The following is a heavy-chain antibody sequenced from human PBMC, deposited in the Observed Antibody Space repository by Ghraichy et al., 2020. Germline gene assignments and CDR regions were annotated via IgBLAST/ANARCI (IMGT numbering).Heavy chain of an antibody. J-gene: IGHJ4*02. D-gene: IGHD2-2*01. CDR1: GFTFSSYA. CDR2: ISGSGGST. Sequence: GGSLRLSCAASGFTFSSYAMSWVRQAPGKGLEWVSSISGSGGSTYYADSVKGRFTLSRDNSKNTLYLQMNSLRAEDTAVYYCAKDIKPQLDGLTYFDYWGQGTLVTVSS. V-gene: IGHV3-23*01. CDR3: AKDIKPQLDGLTYFDY.